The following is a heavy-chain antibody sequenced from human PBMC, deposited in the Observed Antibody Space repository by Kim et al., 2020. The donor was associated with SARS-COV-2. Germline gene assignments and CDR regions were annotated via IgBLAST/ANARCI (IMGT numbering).Heavy chain of an antibody. CDR3: ARVNADSSSWGDYYYYGMDV. CDR2: IYSGGST. CDR1: GFTVSSNY. J-gene: IGHJ6*02. V-gene: IGHV3-53*01. Sequence: GGSLRLSCAASGFTVSSNYMSWVRQAPGKGLEWVSVIYSGGSTYYADSVKGRFTISRDNSKNTLYLQMNSLRAEDTAVYYCARVNADSSSWGDYYYYGMDVWGQGTTVTVSS. D-gene: IGHD6-13*01.